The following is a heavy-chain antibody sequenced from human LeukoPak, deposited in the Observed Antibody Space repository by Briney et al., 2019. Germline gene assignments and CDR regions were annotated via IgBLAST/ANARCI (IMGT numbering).Heavy chain of an antibody. V-gene: IGHV1-2*02. Sequence: ASVKVSCKASGYTFSDSYIHWVRQAPGQGLEWMGSMNPKSGGTKYAQKFQGRVPMTRDTSISTAYMELASLTSDDTAVYYCARAGGRSRFDPWGQGTLVTVSS. CDR2: MNPKSGGT. CDR1: GYTFSDSY. D-gene: IGHD1-26*01. CDR3: ARAGGRSRFDP. J-gene: IGHJ5*02.